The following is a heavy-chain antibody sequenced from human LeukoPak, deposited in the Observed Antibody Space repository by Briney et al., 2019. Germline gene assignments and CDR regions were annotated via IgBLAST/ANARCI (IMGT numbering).Heavy chain of an antibody. CDR3: AKEMLGIAAAGNFDY. CDR1: GFTFSSYS. J-gene: IGHJ4*02. D-gene: IGHD6-13*01. CDR2: ISGSGGST. V-gene: IGHV3-23*01. Sequence: GGSLRLSCAASGFTFSSYSMNWVRQAPGKGLEWVSAISGSGGSTYYADSVKGRFTISRDNSKNTLYLQMNSLRAEDTAVYYCAKEMLGIAAAGNFDYWGQGTLVTVSS.